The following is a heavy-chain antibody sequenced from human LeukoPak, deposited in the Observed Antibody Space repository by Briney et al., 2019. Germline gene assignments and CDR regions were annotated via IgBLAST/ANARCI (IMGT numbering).Heavy chain of an antibody. CDR2: ISSSGST. J-gene: IGHJ4*02. CDR3: ARDLDWNYADY. CDR1: GGSISRYY. Sequence: SEALSLTCTVSGGSISRYYWSWIWQPAGKRREWIGRISSSGSTNYNPSLKSRVTMSVDSSKNQFSLILISVTAADTAVYYCARDLDWNYADYWGQGTLVTVSS. D-gene: IGHD1-7*01. V-gene: IGHV4-4*07.